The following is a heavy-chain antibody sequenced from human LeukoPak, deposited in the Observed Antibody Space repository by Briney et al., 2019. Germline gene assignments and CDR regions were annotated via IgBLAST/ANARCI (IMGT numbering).Heavy chain of an antibody. CDR1: GYSVSSYH. CDR2: VSYNGRT. D-gene: IGHD7-27*01. Sequence: SETLSLTCAVSGYSVSSYHRSWIRQAPGNGLEWIGFVSYNGRTTYKPSLKSGFTISVVTSKNQFSLNLNSVAAADTALYYCARLWQQQGTFAHWGQGILVTVSS. V-gene: IGHV4-59*08. CDR3: ARLWQQQGTFAH. J-gene: IGHJ4*02.